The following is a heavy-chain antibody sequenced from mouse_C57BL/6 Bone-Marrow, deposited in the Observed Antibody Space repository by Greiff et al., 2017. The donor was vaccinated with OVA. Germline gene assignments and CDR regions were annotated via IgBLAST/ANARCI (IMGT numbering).Heavy chain of an antibody. CDR3: ATLTTAHAMDY. CDR1: GFNIKDYY. J-gene: IGHJ4*01. V-gene: IGHV14-2*01. D-gene: IGHD1-2*01. Sequence: VQLKQSGAELVKPGASVKLSCTASGFNIKDYYMHWVKQRTEQGLEWIGRIDPEDGETKYAPNFQGKATITADTSSNTAYLQLSSLTSEDTAVYYCATLTTAHAMDYWGQGTSVTVSS. CDR2: IDPEDGET.